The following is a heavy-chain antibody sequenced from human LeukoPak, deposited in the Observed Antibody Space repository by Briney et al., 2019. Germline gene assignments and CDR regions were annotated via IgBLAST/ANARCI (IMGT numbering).Heavy chain of an antibody. CDR2: IKPDGSEK. CDR3: AREGIVGATAAFDI. Sequence: GGSLRLSCAASGFTFNTYWMSWVRQAPGKGLEWVANIKPDGSEKYYVDSVRGRFTISRDNAKNSLYLQMNSLRAEDTAVYYCAREGIVGATAAFDIWGQGTMVTVSS. V-gene: IGHV3-7*01. D-gene: IGHD1-26*01. J-gene: IGHJ3*02. CDR1: GFTFNTYW.